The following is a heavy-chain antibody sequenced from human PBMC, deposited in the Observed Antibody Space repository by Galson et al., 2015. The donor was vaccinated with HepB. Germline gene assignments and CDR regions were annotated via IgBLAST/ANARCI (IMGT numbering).Heavy chain of an antibody. CDR3: AHRLYGLHSSSWYYFDY. CDR2: IYWDDDK. J-gene: IGHJ4*02. Sequence: PALVKPTQTLTLTCTFSGFSLSTSGVGVGWIRQPPGKALEWLALIYWDDDKRYSPSLKSRLTITKDTSKNQVVLTMTNMDPVDTATYYCAHRLYGLHSSSWYYFDYWGQGTLVTVSS. CDR1: GFSLSTSGVG. V-gene: IGHV2-5*02. D-gene: IGHD6-13*01.